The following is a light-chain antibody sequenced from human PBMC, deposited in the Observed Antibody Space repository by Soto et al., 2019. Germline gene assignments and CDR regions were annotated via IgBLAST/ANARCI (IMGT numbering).Light chain of an antibody. Sequence: DIQMTQSPSTLSGSVGERVTITCRASQTISSWLAWYQQKPGKAPKLLIYKASTFKSGVPSRFSGSGSGTEFPLTISRLQPDDFATYYCQHYNSYSEAFGQGTKVELK. CDR2: KAS. CDR1: QTISSW. CDR3: QHYNSYSEA. V-gene: IGKV1-5*03. J-gene: IGKJ1*01.